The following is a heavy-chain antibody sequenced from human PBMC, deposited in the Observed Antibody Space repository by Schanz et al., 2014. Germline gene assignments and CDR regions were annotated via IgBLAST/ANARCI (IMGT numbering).Heavy chain of an antibody. CDR1: GYTFTSYS. Sequence: QVQLVQSGAEVKKPGASVKVSCKASGYTFTSYSMHWVRQAPGQGLEWMGIINLSGGSTNNAQKFQGRVTITRDTSATSAYMELSSLRSEDTAVYYWARDQSPYTNSSDVRYFDSWGTGALVTVSS. D-gene: IGHD6-6*01. CDR3: ARDQSPYTNSSDVRYFDS. CDR2: INLSGGST. J-gene: IGHJ4*02. V-gene: IGHV1-46*01.